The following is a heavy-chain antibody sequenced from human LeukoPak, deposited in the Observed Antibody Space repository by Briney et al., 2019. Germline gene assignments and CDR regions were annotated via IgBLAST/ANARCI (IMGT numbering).Heavy chain of an antibody. J-gene: IGHJ4*02. V-gene: IGHV3-30*01. CDR1: GLTFRNAW. D-gene: IGHD3-10*01. Sequence: GGSLRLSCGASGLTFRNAWMTWVRQAPGKGLEWVALVSSDGSEAYYADSVKGRFTISRDNSKNTLYVQMTSLRPEDTAVYYCARGGNIMIRGVLSPDGFFDSWGQGTLVIVSS. CDR3: ARGGNIMIRGVLSPDGFFDS. CDR2: VSSDGSEA.